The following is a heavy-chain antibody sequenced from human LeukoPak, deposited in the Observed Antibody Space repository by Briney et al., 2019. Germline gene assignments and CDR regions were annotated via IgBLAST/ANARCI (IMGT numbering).Heavy chain of an antibody. CDR2: IYPGDSDT. CDR3: TRQNDFRLDY. D-gene: IGHD3-3*01. V-gene: IGHV5-51*01. J-gene: IGHJ4*02. CDR1: GYTFSSYW. Sequence: GESLKISCKGSGYTFSSYWIGWVRQMPGKGLEWMGIIYPGDSDTRYSPSLQGQVTISVDTSIGTAYLQWSSLKASDTAIYYCTRQNDFRLDYWGQGTLVTVSS.